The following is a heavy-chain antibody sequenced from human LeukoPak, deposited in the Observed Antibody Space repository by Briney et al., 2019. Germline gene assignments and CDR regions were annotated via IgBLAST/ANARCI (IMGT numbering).Heavy chain of an antibody. CDR1: GGSISSGGYY. CDR3: ARGGIQLWSNNWVDP. Sequence: SQTLSLTCTVSGGSISSGGYYWSWIRQPPGKGLEWIGYVYYSGTTNYNPSLRSRVTISVDTSKNQFSPKLSSVTAADTAVYYCARGGIQLWSNNWVDPWGQGILVTVSS. V-gene: IGHV4-61*08. J-gene: IGHJ5*02. D-gene: IGHD5-18*01. CDR2: VYYSGTT.